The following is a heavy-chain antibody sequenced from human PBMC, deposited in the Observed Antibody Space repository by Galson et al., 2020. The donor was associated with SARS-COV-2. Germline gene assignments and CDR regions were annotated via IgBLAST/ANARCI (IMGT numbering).Heavy chain of an antibody. D-gene: IGHD3-9*01. J-gene: IGHJ5*02. V-gene: IGHV1-69*13. Sequence: SVKVSFKASGGTFSSYAISWVRQAPGQGLEWMGGIIPIFGTANYAQKFQGRVTITADESTSTAYMELSSLRSEDTAVYYCARFPYDILTGYSLRNWFDPWGQGTLVTVSS. CDR3: ARFPYDILTGYSLRNWFDP. CDR2: IIPIFGTA. CDR1: GGTFSSYA.